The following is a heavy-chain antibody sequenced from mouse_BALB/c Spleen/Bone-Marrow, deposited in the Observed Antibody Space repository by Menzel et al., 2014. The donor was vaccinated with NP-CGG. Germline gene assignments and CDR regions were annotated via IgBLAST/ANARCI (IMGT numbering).Heavy chain of an antibody. CDR3: ARDDYYAMDY. V-gene: IGHV7-3*02. CDR1: GFTFTDYY. CDR2: IRNKANGYTT. Sequence: EVKLVESGGGLVQPGGSLRLSCATSGFTFTDYYMSWVRQPPGKALEWLGFIRNKANGYTTEYSASVKGRFTISRDNSQSILYLQMNPLRAEDSATYYCARDDYYAMDYWGQGPQSPSPQ. J-gene: IGHJ4*01.